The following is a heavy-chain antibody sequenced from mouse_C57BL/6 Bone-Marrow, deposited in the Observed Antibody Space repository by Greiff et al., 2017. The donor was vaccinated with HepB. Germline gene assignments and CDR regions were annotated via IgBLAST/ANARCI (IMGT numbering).Heavy chain of an antibody. CDR2: IYPGSGST. Sequence: VQLQQPGAELVKPGASVKMSCKASGYTFTSYWITWVKQRPGQGLEWIGDIYPGSGSTNYNEKFKSKATLTVDTSSSTAYMQPSSLTPEDSAVYYCARVFYYGSSFDYWGQGTTLTVSS. CDR3: ARVFYYGSSFDY. D-gene: IGHD1-1*01. V-gene: IGHV1-55*01. CDR1: GYTFTSYW. J-gene: IGHJ2*01.